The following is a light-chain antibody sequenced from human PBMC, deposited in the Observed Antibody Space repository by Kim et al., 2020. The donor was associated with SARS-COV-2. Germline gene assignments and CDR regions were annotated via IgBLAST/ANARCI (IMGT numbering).Light chain of an antibody. CDR2: NDS. Sequence: SYELTQPPSVSVSPGQTASITCSGDRLGDKYAYWYQQKPGQSPVLVIYNDSRRPSGIPERFSGSNSGNTATLTISGTQAIVEADYYCQAWDNNNGVFGGGTKLAVL. CDR1: RLGDKY. V-gene: IGLV3-1*01. CDR3: QAWDNNNGV. J-gene: IGLJ3*02.